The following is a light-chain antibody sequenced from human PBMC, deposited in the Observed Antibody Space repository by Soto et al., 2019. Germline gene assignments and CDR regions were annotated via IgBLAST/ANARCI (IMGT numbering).Light chain of an antibody. CDR3: QQHLNALS. Sequence: EIVLTQSPATLSLSPGERATLSCRASQSVSSYLEWYQQKPGQAPRLLIYDASNRATGIPARFSGSGSGTDFTLTLSSLEPEDFAVYYCQQHLNALSFGGGTKVEIK. CDR2: DAS. V-gene: IGKV3-11*01. J-gene: IGKJ4*01. CDR1: QSVSSY.